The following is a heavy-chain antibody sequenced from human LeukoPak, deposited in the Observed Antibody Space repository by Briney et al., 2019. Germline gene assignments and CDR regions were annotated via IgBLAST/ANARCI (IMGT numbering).Heavy chain of an antibody. D-gene: IGHD2-2*01. CDR3: ARETVRGYQLLDWDY. V-gene: IGHV3-48*01. Sequence: GGSLRLSCAASGFTFSSYSMSWVRQAPGKGLEWVSYISSSSSTIYYADSVKGRFTISRDNAKNSLYLQMNSLRAEDTAVYYCARETVRGYQLLDWDYWGQGTLVTVSS. J-gene: IGHJ4*02. CDR1: GFTFSSYS. CDR2: ISSSSSTI.